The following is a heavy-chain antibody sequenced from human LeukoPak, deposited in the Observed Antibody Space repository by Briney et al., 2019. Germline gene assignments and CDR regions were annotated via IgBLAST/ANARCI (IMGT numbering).Heavy chain of an antibody. J-gene: IGHJ4*02. D-gene: IGHD3-9*01. V-gene: IGHV4-34*01. Sequence: PSETLSLTCAVSGGSFSGYYWSWIRQPPGKGLEWIGEINHSGSTNYNPSLNSRVTISVDTSKHQFSLNLSSVTAADTAVYYCARRLLTGYFRFDYWGQGTLVTVSS. CDR3: ARRLLTGYFRFDY. CDR2: INHSGST. CDR1: GGSFSGYY.